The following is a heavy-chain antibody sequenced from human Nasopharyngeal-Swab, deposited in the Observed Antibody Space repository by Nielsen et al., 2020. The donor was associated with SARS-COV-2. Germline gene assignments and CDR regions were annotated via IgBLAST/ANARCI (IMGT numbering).Heavy chain of an antibody. CDR3: ARERGGGYGDY. V-gene: IGHV3-48*04. CDR2: ITSGNSV. CDR1: GFTFSPYT. Sequence: GESLKISCATSGFTFSPYTMTWVRQAPGKGLQWISYITSGNSVQYADSARGRFTISRDNAKNSLYLQMNSLTAEVTAVYYCARERGGGYGDYWGQGTLVTVSS. D-gene: IGHD5-12*01. J-gene: IGHJ4*02.